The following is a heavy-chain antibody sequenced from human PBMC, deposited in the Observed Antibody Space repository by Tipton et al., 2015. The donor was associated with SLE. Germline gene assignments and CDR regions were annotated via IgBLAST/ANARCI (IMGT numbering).Heavy chain of an antibody. CDR3: ARLPTHYDTSGWAFDI. D-gene: IGHD3-22*01. J-gene: IGHJ3*02. Sequence: TLSLTCAVSGGSITSTSYYLGWIRQPPGKGLEWIGNIHYSGGTYYNPSLKSRVTMSLDPSKNQFSLRLSSVNAADTAVYYCARLPTHYDTSGWAFDIWGQGTMVTVSS. CDR1: GGSITSTSYY. V-gene: IGHV4-39*01. CDR2: IHYSGGT.